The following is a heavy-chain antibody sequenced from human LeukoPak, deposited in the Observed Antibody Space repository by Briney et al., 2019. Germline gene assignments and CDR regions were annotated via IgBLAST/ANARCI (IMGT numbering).Heavy chain of an antibody. J-gene: IGHJ3*02. CDR2: ITWDATDS. V-gene: IGHV3-43*01. D-gene: IGHD5-24*01. Sequence: GGSLRLSCTASGFKFADAPMHWVRQPPGKGLEWIALITWDATDSYYADSVKGRFTISRDDSRNTLYLQMNSLRSEDTALYYCAKDVSFRRGHNFDASDIWGLGTMVTVSS. CDR3: AKDVSFRRGHNFDASDI. CDR1: GFKFADAP.